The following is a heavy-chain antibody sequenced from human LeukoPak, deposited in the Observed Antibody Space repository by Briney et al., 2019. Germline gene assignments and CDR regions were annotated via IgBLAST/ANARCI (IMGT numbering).Heavy chain of an antibody. CDR1: GFTFSSYS. D-gene: IGHD3-3*01. CDR3: ARVYYDFWSGPLGY. V-gene: IGHV3-48*01. CDR2: ISSSSSTI. J-gene: IGHJ4*02. Sequence: PGGSLRLSCAASGFTFSSYSMNWVRQAPGKGLEWVSYISSSSSTIYYADSVKGRFTISRDNAKNSLYLQMNSLRAEDTAVYYCARVYYDFWSGPLGYWGQGTLVTVSS.